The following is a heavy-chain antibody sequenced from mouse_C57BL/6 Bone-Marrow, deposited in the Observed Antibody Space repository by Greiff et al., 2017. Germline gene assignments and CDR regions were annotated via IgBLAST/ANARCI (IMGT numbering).Heavy chain of an antibody. CDR3: VRGGNYGGYYFDY. Sequence: VKLQESGAELVKPGASVQMSCKASGYTFTTYPIEWMKQNHGKSLEWIGNFHPYNDDTKYNEKFKGKATLTVEKSSSTVYLELSRLTSDDSAVYDCVRGGNYGGYYFDYWGQGTTLTVSS. CDR1: GYTFTTYP. CDR2: FHPYNDDT. V-gene: IGHV1-47*01. J-gene: IGHJ2*01. D-gene: IGHD2-1*01.